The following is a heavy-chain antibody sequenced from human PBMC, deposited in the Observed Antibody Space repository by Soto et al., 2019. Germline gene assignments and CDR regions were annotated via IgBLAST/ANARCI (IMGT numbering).Heavy chain of an antibody. CDR1: GGTFSSYA. CDR3: ARVDCSGGSCYSGASYYYYGMDV. V-gene: IGHV3-30*16. Sequence: QVQLVQSGAEVKKPGSSVKVSCKASGGTFSSYAISWVRQAPGQGLEWMAVISYDGSNKYYADSVKGRFTISRDNSKNTLYLQMNSLRAEDTAVYYCARVDCSGGSCYSGASYYYYGMDVWGQGTTVTVSS. CDR2: ISYDGSNK. D-gene: IGHD2-15*01. J-gene: IGHJ6*02.